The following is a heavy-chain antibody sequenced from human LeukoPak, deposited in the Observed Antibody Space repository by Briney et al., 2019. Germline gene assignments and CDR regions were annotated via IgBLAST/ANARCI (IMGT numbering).Heavy chain of an antibody. D-gene: IGHD3-3*02. J-gene: IGHJ4*02. CDR3: ARGHFLY. V-gene: IGHV4-61*01. Sequence: SETLSLTCTVSGGSVSSGSHYWSWIRQPPGKGLEWIGYISYSGSTNYNPSLNVRVTISVDTSKNQFSLKLSSVTAADTAVYYCARGHFLYWGQGTLVTVSS. CDR1: GGSVSSGSHY. CDR2: ISYSGST.